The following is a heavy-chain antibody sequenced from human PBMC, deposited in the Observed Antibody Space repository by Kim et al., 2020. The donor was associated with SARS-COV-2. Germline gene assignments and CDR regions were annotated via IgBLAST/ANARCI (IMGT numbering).Heavy chain of an antibody. CDR1: GFSISSGYY. Sequence: PETLSLTCTVSGFSISSGYYWGWIRQPPGKGLEWIGSIYHSGNTYYNPSLKSRVTISVDMSKNQFSLNLRSVTAADTAVYYCARNTFFIAAAVTSDYWGQGTLVTVSS. V-gene: IGHV4-38-2*02. CDR2: IYHSGNT. J-gene: IGHJ4*02. CDR3: ARNTFFIAAAVTSDY. D-gene: IGHD6-13*01.